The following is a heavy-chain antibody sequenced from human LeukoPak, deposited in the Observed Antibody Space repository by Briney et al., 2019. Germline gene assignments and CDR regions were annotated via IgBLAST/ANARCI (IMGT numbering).Heavy chain of an antibody. CDR1: GFNFSDYY. J-gene: IGHJ4*02. CDR2: ISGGGSKI. CDR3: ARDGVQGAPRGGYFDY. D-gene: IGHD3-10*01. V-gene: IGHV3-11*04. Sequence: GGSLRLSCAASGFNFSDYYMSWIRQAPGKGLEWVSYISGGGSKIYYADSVQGRFTISRDNAKNSLYLQLNSLRAEDTAVYYCARDGVQGAPRGGYFDYWGQGILVTVSS.